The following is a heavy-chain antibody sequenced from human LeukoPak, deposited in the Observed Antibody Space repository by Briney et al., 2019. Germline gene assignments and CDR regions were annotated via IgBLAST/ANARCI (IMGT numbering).Heavy chain of an antibody. CDR1: GFTFSSYA. CDR2: ISYDGSNK. CDR3: ARDGTYYDSSGLFDY. Sequence: GRSLRLSCAASGFTFSSYAMHWVRQAPGKELEWVAVISYDGSNKYYADSAKGRFTISRDNSKNTLYLQMNSLRAEDTAVYYCARDGTYYDSSGLFDYWGQGTLVTVSS. V-gene: IGHV3-30*04. J-gene: IGHJ4*02. D-gene: IGHD3-22*01.